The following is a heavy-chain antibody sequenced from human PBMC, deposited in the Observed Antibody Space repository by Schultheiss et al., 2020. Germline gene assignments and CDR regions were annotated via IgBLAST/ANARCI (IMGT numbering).Heavy chain of an antibody. J-gene: IGHJ4*02. Sequence: SETLSLTCAVSGGSISSSNWWSWVRQPPGKGLEWIGEIYHSGSTNYNPSLKSRVTISVDKSKNQFSLKLSSVTAADTAVYYCARTGEVGGPSFDYWGQGTLVTGSS. CDR3: ARTGEVGGPSFDY. V-gene: IGHV4-4*02. CDR1: GGSISSSNW. CDR2: IYHSGST. D-gene: IGHD7-27*01.